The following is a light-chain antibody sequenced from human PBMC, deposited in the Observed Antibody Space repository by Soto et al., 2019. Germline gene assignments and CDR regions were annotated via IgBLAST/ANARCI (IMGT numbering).Light chain of an antibody. CDR3: GSWDSSLSDDV. Sequence: YVLTHPRSASSAPGHKGTISCSGSSSNIGGNSVSWYQQLPGTAPKLLIYDDNKRPSGIPDRFSGSKSGTSATLGITGFQTGDEADYYCGSWDSSLSDDVFGTGTKVTVL. V-gene: IGLV1-51*01. CDR2: DDN. J-gene: IGLJ1*01. CDR1: SSNIGGNS.